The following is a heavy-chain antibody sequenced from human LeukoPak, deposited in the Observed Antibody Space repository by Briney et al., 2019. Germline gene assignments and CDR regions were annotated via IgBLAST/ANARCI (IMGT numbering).Heavy chain of an antibody. V-gene: IGHV4-39*07. CDR2: IYTSGST. J-gene: IGHJ5*02. CDR1: GGSISSSSYY. CDR3: ASGRWNYVFDP. Sequence: PSETLSLTCTVSGGSISSSSYYWGWIRQPPGKGLEWIGSIYTSGSTNYNPSLKSRVTISVDTSKNQFSLKLSSVTAADTAVYYCASGRWNYVFDPWGQGTLVTVSS. D-gene: IGHD1-7*01.